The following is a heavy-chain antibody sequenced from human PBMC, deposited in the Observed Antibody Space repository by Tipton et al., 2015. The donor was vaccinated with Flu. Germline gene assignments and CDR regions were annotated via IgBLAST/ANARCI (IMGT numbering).Heavy chain of an antibody. CDR2: IHTSGST. J-gene: IGHJ5*01. Sequence: TLSLTCTVSGGSISSYYWNWIRQPAGKGLEWIGRIHTSGSTNPNPSLKSRVTMSVDTSKSQFSLKLSSVTAADTAVYYCARRDYSNYVSDPKNWFDSWGQGTLVTVSS. CDR1: GGSISSYY. D-gene: IGHD4-11*01. CDR3: ARRDYSNYVSDPKNWFDS. V-gene: IGHV4-4*07.